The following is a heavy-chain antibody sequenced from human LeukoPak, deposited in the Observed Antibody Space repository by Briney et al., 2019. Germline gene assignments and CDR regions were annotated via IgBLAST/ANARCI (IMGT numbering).Heavy chain of an antibody. V-gene: IGHV4-59*01. CDR2: IHYSGIT. J-gene: IGHJ4*02. D-gene: IGHD2-15*01. CDR1: GDSISRNY. CDR3: ARVQNPTWGPCSGGSCQASYFDS. Sequence: SETLSLTCTVSGDSISRNYWSWIRQPPGKGLEWIEDIHYSGITKYDPSLKSRVTMSVDTSKNQFSLKLGSVTAADTAVYYCARVQNPTWGPCSGGSCQASYFDSWGQGTLVAVSS.